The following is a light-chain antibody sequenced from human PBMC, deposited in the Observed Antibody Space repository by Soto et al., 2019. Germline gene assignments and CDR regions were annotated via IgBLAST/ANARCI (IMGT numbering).Light chain of an antibody. CDR3: QQYGNSPIT. CDR2: GTS. V-gene: IGKV3-20*01. CDR1: QSVSSNY. J-gene: IGKJ5*01. Sequence: EIVFTQSPATLSLSPCEIATLSCMASQSVSSNYLAWYHQKRGQAPRLLIYGTSSRATGIPDRFSGSGSGTDFTLTISRLEPEDFAVYYCQQYGNSPITFGQGTRLEIK.